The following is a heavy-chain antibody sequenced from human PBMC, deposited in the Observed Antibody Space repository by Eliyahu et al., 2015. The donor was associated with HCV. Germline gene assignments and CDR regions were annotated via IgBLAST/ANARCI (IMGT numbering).Heavy chain of an antibody. D-gene: IGHD2-2*01. CDR3: ANSFSQCSSISCKGVRGGKADY. CDR2: XSGRGDTT. CDR1: GFTFXDYA. J-gene: IGHJ4*02. Sequence: EVQLLESGGDLVQPGGSLRLSCAASGFTFXDYAMXWVRQSPGRGLEWISAXSGRGDTTYYADSVKGRFSISRDTSSNTLYLQMNSLRAEDTAVYYCANSFSQCSSISCKGVRGGKADYWGQGTLVTVSS. V-gene: IGHV3-23*01.